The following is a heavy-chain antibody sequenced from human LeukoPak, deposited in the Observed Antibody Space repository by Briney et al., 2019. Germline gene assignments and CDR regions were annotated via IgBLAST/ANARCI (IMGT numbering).Heavy chain of an antibody. D-gene: IGHD4-11*01. J-gene: IGHJ6*02. V-gene: IGHV3-66*01. Sequence: GGSPRLSCAPSGFTVSSSFMSWVRQAPGKGLEGVSVIYAGGSTYYVDSAKGRFTISRDDSKNMVYLQMNSLRADDTAVYFCSRDPAMTSGYGMDVWGQGTTLTVS. CDR2: IYAGGST. CDR1: GFTVSSSF. CDR3: SRDPAMTSGYGMDV.